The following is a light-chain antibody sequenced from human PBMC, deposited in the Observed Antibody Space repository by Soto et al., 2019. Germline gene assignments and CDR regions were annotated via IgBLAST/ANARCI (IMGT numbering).Light chain of an antibody. Sequence: QSALTQPASVSGSPGQSITISCTGTSSDVGGSDFVSWHQQHPGKAPKLMISEVNKRPSGVPDRFSGSKSGNTASLTVSGLQAEDEADYYCTSYGGRDNLMFGGGTKVTVL. V-gene: IGLV2-8*01. CDR3: TSYGGRDNLM. CDR2: EVN. J-gene: IGLJ3*02. CDR1: SSDVGGSDF.